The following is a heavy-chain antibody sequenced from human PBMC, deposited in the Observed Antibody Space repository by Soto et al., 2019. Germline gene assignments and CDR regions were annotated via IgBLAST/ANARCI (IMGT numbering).Heavy chain of an antibody. CDR3: AKSLSALFSLGDFKY. D-gene: IGHD2-21*01. CDR1: GFTFSSYA. Sequence: GGSLRLSCAASGFTFSSYALNWVRQAPGKGLEWVAEISGSGTSTYYAPSVKGRFIISSDSSKNTLYLRMYSLRAEDTAMYYCAKSLSALFSLGDFKYWGQGALVTVSS. J-gene: IGHJ4*02. V-gene: IGHV3-23*01. CDR2: ISGSGTST.